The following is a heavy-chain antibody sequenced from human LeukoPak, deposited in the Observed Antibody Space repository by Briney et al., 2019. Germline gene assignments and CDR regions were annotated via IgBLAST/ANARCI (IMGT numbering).Heavy chain of an antibody. V-gene: IGHV3-23*01. Sequence: GGSLRLSCAASGFTFSSFSMNWVRQAPGKGLEWVSAISGSGGSTYYADSVKGRFTISRDNSKNTLYLQMNSLRAEDTAVYYCAKEGTVRVYYFDHWGQGTLVTVSS. CDR3: AKEGTVRVYYFDH. D-gene: IGHD4-17*01. CDR1: GFTFSSFS. J-gene: IGHJ4*02. CDR2: ISGSGGST.